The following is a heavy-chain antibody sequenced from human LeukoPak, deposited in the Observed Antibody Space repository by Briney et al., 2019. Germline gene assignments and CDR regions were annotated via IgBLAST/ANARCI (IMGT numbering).Heavy chain of an antibody. J-gene: IGHJ5*02. V-gene: IGHV1-8*02. D-gene: IGHD2-15*01. CDR3: ARGDYCSGGSCYNWFDP. Sequence: GGSVKVSCKASGGTFSSYAINWVRQATGQGLEWMGWMNPNSGNTGYAQKFQGRVTMTRNSSISTAYMELSSLRSEDTAVYYCARGDYCSGGSCYNWFDPWGQGTLVTVSS. CDR1: GGTFSSYA. CDR2: MNPNSGNT.